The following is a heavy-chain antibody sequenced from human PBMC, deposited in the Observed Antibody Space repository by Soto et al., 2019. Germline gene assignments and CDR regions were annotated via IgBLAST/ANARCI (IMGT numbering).Heavy chain of an antibody. CDR1: GGTFSSYA. CDR2: IIPIFGTA. Sequence: QVQLVQSGAEVKKPGSSVKVSCKASGGTFSSYAISWVRQAPGQGLEWMGGIIPIFGTANFAQKFHDRVTITADKSTSTAYMEEISRRSEDTAVYYCASSMITFGGAIAHGADWGQGTLVTVSS. CDR3: ASSMITFGGAIAHGAD. V-gene: IGHV1-69*06. D-gene: IGHD3-16*01. J-gene: IGHJ4*02.